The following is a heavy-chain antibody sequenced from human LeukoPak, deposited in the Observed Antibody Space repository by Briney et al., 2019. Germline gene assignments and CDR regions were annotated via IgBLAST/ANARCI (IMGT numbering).Heavy chain of an antibody. D-gene: IGHD6-13*01. CDR1: GFSLSTSGVG. V-gene: IGHV2-5*01. Sequence: SGPTLVKPTQTLTLTCTFSGFSLSTSGVGVGWIRQPPGKALEWLALIYWNDDKRYSPSLKSRLTITKDTSKNQVVLTMTNMDPVDTATYYCAHRSDYNSSWYPRVEKGWFDPWGQGTLVTVSS. CDR2: IYWNDDK. CDR3: AHRSDYNSSWYPRVEKGWFDP. J-gene: IGHJ5*02.